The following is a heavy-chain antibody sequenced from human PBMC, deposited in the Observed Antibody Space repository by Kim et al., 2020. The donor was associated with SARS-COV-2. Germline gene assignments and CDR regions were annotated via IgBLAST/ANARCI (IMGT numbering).Heavy chain of an antibody. V-gene: IGHV3-73*01. J-gene: IGHJ6*02. Sequence: GGSLRLSCAASGFTFSGSAMHWVRQASGKGLEWVGRIRSKANSYATAYAASVKGRFTISRDDSKNTAYLQMNSLKTEDTAVYYCTLQAYYYYGMDVWGQGTTVTVSS. CDR2: IRSKANSYAT. CDR1: GFTFSGSA. CDR3: TLQAYYYYGMDV.